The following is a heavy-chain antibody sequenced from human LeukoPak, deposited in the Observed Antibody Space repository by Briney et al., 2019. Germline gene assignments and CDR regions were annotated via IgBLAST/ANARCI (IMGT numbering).Heavy chain of an antibody. Sequence: ASVKVSCKASGYTFTSYGISWVRQAPGQGLEWMGWISAYNGNTNYAQKLQGRVTMTTDTSTSTAYMELRSLRSDDTAVYYCARDKGWFGELLYYYGMDVWGQGTTVTVS. CDR3: ARDKGWFGELLYYYGMDV. CDR2: ISAYNGNT. CDR1: GYTFTSYG. J-gene: IGHJ6*02. D-gene: IGHD3-10*01. V-gene: IGHV1-18*01.